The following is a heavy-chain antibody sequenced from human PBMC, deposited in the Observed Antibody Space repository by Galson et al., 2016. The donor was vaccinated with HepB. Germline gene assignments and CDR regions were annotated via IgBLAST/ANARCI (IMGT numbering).Heavy chain of an antibody. D-gene: IGHD1-7*01. J-gene: IGHJ4*02. Sequence: LSLTCTVSGGSITTSGYSWTWIRQHPGRGLQWIGNIHYSGSSFYNPSLRSRVSISADTSKNRFTLNLTSLTAADTAVYYCARAGLGTKASFDYWGQGTLVAVSS. CDR1: GGSITTSGYS. CDR2: IHYSGSS. CDR3: ARAGLGTKASFDY. V-gene: IGHV4-31*03.